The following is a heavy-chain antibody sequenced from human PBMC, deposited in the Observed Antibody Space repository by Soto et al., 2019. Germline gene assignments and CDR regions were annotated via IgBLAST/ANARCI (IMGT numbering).Heavy chain of an antibody. J-gene: IGHJ4*02. CDR3: ARGRSTVTTFFYYFDY. Sequence: SVKVSCKASGGTFSSYAISWVRQAPGQGLEWMGGIIPIFGTANYAQKFQGRVTITADESTSTAYMELSSLRSEDTAVYYCARGRSTVTTFFYYFDYWGQGTLVTVSS. D-gene: IGHD4-17*01. CDR2: IIPIFGTA. V-gene: IGHV1-69*13. CDR1: GGTFSSYA.